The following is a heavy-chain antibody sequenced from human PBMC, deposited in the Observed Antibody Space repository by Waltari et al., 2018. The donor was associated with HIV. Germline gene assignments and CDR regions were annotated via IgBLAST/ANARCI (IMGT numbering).Heavy chain of an antibody. D-gene: IGHD6-13*01. CDR1: GFTFSNYG. J-gene: IGHJ6*02. CDR3: VKEHQYSHSWYSYYGMDV. V-gene: IGHV3-23*01. CDR2: ISGSGGST. Sequence: EVQVLESGGALVQPGGSLRLSCAASGFTFSNYGMIWVRQAPGSGLEWVSTISGSGGSTYYADSVKGRFTVSRDNSKNTLYLQMNSLRAEDTAVYFCVKEHQYSHSWYSYYGMDVWGQGTTVTVSS.